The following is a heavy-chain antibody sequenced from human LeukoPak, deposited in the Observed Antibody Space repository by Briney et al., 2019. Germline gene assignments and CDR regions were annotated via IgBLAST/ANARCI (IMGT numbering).Heavy chain of an antibody. CDR1: GFTFSSYA. Sequence: PGRSLRLSCAASGFTFSSYAMHWVRQAPGKGLEWVAVISYDGSNKYYADSVKGRFTISRDNSKNTLYLQMNSLGAEDTAVYYCARDRVVTYAFDIWGQGTMVTVSS. CDR2: ISYDGSNK. V-gene: IGHV3-30-3*01. D-gene: IGHD4-23*01. J-gene: IGHJ3*02. CDR3: ARDRVVTYAFDI.